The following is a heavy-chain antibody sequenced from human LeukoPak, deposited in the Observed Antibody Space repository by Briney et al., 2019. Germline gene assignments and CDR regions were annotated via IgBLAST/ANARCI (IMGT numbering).Heavy chain of an antibody. CDR2: ISWNSGSI. Sequence: QAGGSLRLSCAASGFTFDDYAMHWVRQAPGKGLEWVPGISWNSGSIGYADSVKGRFTISRDNAKNSLYLQMNSLRAEDTALYYCAKDIEQWLHSFDYWGQGTLVTVSS. D-gene: IGHD6-19*01. CDR1: GFTFDDYA. V-gene: IGHV3-9*01. J-gene: IGHJ4*02. CDR3: AKDIEQWLHSFDY.